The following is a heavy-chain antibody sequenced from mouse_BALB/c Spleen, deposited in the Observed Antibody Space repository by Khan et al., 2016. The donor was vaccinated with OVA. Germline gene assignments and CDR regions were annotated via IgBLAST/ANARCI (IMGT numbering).Heavy chain of an antibody. V-gene: IGHV5-17*02. CDR2: ISGDSNTI. CDR3: ATSYFDGYYFDY. CDR1: GFTFSSYG. D-gene: IGHD1-1*01. J-gene: IGHJ2*01. Sequence: EVELVESGGGLVQPGGSRKLSCAASGFTFSSYGMHWVRQAPEKGLEWVAYISGDSNTIYYADTVKGRFTISRDNPKNTLFLQMTSLMSEETAKYYCATSYFDGYYFDYWGPGTTLTVSS.